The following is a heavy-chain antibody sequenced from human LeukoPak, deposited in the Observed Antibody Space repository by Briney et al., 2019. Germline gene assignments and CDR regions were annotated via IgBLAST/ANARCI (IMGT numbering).Heavy chain of an antibody. V-gene: IGHV3-74*01. CDR3: AKDLVSGAAGT. CDR2: IKTDGSIT. Sequence: GGSLRLSCAASGFTFSSYWMHWVRQAPGKGLVWVSRIKTDGSITSYADSVKGRFTISRDNSKNTLYLQMNSLRAEDTAVYYCAKDLVSGAAGTWGQGTLVTVSS. D-gene: IGHD6-13*01. CDR1: GFTFSSYW. J-gene: IGHJ4*02.